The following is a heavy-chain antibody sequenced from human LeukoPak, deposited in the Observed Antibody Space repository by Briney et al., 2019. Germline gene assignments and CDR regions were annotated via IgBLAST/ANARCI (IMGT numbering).Heavy chain of an antibody. Sequence: GGSLRLSCAASGLTFSSHWMHWVRQAPGKGLEWVANIKQDGSEKYYVDSVEGRFTISRDNAKNSLYLQMNSLRAEDTAVYYCARDKVVVITTSYYFDYWGQGTLVTVSS. J-gene: IGHJ4*02. CDR2: IKQDGSEK. V-gene: IGHV3-7*01. D-gene: IGHD3-22*01. CDR1: GLTFSSHW. CDR3: ARDKVVVITTSYYFDY.